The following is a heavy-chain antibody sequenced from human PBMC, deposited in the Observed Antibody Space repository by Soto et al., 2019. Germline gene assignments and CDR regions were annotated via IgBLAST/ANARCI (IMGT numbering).Heavy chain of an antibody. CDR2: IKSKADGGTA. D-gene: IGHD3-16*01. CDR3: QTAGGLEY. J-gene: IGHJ4*02. Sequence: EVQLVESGGGLVKPGGSLRLSCAASGFSFSNAWMSWVRQAPGKGLEWVGRIKSKADGGTADYAAPVKGRFTISRDDSINTLYLQINSLKTEDTAVYYCQTAGGLEYWGQGTLVTVSS. CDR1: GFSFSNAW. V-gene: IGHV3-15*01.